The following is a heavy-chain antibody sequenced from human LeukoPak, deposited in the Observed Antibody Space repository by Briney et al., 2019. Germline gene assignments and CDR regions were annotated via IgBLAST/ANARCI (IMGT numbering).Heavy chain of an antibody. V-gene: IGHV3-30*03. D-gene: IGHD2-15*01. CDR3: ATDLGGGNWYGYYFDY. Sequence: PGRSLRLSCAASGFTFSSYGMHWVRQAPGKGLEWVAVISYDGSNKYYADSVKGRFTISRDNSKNTLYLQMNSLRAEDTAVYYCATDLGGGNWYGYYFDYWGQGTLVTVSS. CDR2: ISYDGSNK. J-gene: IGHJ4*02. CDR1: GFTFSSYG.